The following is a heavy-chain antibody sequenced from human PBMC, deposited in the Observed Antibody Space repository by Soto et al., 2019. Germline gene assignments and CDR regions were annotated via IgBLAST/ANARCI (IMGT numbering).Heavy chain of an antibody. CDR1: GYSFSSYW. Sequence: PGESLKISCKASGYSFSSYWIAWVRQMPGKGLEWMGIIYPGDSDARYSPSFEGQVTISVDTSINTAYLQWSYLKASDSAMYFCARQSDYNILTGYWYYFDYWGHGRLVTVSS. J-gene: IGHJ4*01. CDR2: IYPGDSDA. V-gene: IGHV5-51*01. CDR3: ARQSDYNILTGYWYYFDY. D-gene: IGHD3-9*01.